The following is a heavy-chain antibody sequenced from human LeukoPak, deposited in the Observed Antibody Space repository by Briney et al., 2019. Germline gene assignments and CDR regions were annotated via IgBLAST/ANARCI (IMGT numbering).Heavy chain of an antibody. CDR3: ARLSYVRGNRCLDH. D-gene: IGHD3-10*02. CDR1: SDSINNYY. V-gene: IGHV4-59*01. CDR2: IDYSGST. Sequence: SETLSLTCTVSSDSINNYYWSWIRQPPGKGLEWIGYIDYSGSTNYNPSLKSRVTISVDTSKNQFSLKLSSVTAADTAVYYCARLSYVRGNRCLDHWGQGTLVTVSS. J-gene: IGHJ4*02.